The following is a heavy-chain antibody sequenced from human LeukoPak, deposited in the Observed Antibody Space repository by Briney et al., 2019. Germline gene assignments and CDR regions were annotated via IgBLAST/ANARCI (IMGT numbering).Heavy chain of an antibody. V-gene: IGHV6-1*01. J-gene: IGHJ4*02. Sequence: SQTLSLTCAISGDSLFTNSVAWNRIRQSPSRGLEWLGRTYYRSKWSFEYAVSVKSRITINADTSKNQFSLQLNSVTPEDTAVYYCARGKYTSFDNWGQGTLVTVSS. D-gene: IGHD2-2*01. CDR2: TYYRSKWSF. CDR3: ARGKYTSFDN. CDR1: GDSLFTNSVA.